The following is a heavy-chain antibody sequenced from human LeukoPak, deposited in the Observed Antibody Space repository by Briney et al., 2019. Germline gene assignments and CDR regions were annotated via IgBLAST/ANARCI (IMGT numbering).Heavy chain of an antibody. J-gene: IGHJ4*02. Sequence: SDTLSLTCVVSGGSICNSYCSWARQPPGKELEFIGYISTGGDINYNPSLRSRTTMSINPSNNQLSLTLTSVTTADTAVYFCVRGPGRGYGIEPWGQGSLVTVSS. CDR3: VRGPGRGYGIEP. D-gene: IGHD3-10*01. CDR1: GGSICNSY. V-gene: IGHV4-4*08. CDR2: ISTGGDI.